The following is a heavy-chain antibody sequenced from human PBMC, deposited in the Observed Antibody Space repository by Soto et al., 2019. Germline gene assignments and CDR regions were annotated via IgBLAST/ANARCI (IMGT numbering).Heavy chain of an antibody. CDR1: GFTFSSYW. V-gene: IGHV3-64D*06. CDR3: LVASAAY. J-gene: IGHJ4*02. D-gene: IGHD6-13*01. Sequence: GGSLRLSCTASGFTFSSYWMHWVRQAPGKGLEYVSGITSNGGSTFYADSVKGRFIISRDNSQNTVYLQMSSLMTADTAVYYCLVASAAYWGQGTQVTVSS. CDR2: ITSNGGST.